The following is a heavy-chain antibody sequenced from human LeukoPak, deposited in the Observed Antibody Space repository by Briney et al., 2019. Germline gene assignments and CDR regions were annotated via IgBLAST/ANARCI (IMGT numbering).Heavy chain of an antibody. CDR2: IRYDGHNK. D-gene: IGHD3-22*01. CDR1: GVSFSSFG. J-gene: IGHJ4*02. CDR3: AKSQNYYDNSGYYYLDY. V-gene: IGHV3-30*02. Sequence: GGSLRLSCAASGVSFSSFGMHWVRQAPGKGLEWVTFIRYDGHNKYYADSVKGRFTISRDNSKNTLYLQMNSLRPEDTAVYYCAKSQNYYDNSGYYYLDYWGQGNLVTVSS.